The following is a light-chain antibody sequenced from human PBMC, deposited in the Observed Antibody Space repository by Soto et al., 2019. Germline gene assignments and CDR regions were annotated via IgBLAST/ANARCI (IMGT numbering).Light chain of an antibody. J-gene: IGKJ2*01. CDR2: GAS. CDR3: QQYNSART. CDR1: QSVSRN. Sequence: EIVMTQSPATLSVSPGERATLSCRARQSVSRNLAWYQQKPGQPPRLLIYGASTRATGIPVRFSGSGSGTEFTLTISSLQSEDSAVYYCQQYNSARTFGQGTKLEIK. V-gene: IGKV3-15*01.